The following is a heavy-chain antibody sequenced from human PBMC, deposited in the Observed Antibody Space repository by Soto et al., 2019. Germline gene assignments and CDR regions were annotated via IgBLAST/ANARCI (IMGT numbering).Heavy chain of an antibody. Sequence: ASVKVSCKASGYTFTSYGISWVRQAPGQGLEWMGWISAYNGNTNYAQKLQGRVTMTTDTSTSTAYMELRSLRSDDTAVYYCARSYSSSWYLSWFDPWGQGTLVTVSS. V-gene: IGHV1-18*01. CDR2: ISAYNGNT. J-gene: IGHJ5*02. CDR1: GYTFTSYG. CDR3: ARSYSSSWYLSWFDP. D-gene: IGHD6-13*01.